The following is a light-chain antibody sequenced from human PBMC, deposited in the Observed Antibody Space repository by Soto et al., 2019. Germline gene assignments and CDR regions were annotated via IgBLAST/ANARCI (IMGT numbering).Light chain of an antibody. Sequence: DIQMTPSPSSLSTSVGDRVTITCRASQNIGRNLNWYQQKPGKAPKLLIYTVSNLQTGVPSRFSGSGSGTDFTLTISSLQSEDFAVYFCQQYHIWPSWTFGQGTKVDIK. J-gene: IGKJ1*01. CDR1: QNIGRN. V-gene: IGKV1-39*01. CDR2: TVS. CDR3: QQYHIWPSWT.